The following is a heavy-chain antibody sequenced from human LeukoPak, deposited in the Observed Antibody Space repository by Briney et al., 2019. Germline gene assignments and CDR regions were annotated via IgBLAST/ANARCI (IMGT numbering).Heavy chain of an antibody. J-gene: IGHJ5*02. Sequence: ASVRVSSKASGYTFTIYYIHWVTPAPGQGLEWVGIINTSGDSTSYAQKFQGRVTMTRDMSTSTVYMELRSLRSEDTAVYYCARGGQWTTRGPRNWFDPWGQGTLVTVSS. CDR1: GYTFTIYY. D-gene: IGHD2-2*01. V-gene: IGHV1-46*01. CDR2: INTSGDST. CDR3: ARGGQWTTRGPRNWFDP.